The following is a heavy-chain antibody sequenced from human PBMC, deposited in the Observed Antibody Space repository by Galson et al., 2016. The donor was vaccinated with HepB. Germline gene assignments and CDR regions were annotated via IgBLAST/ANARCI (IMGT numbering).Heavy chain of an antibody. D-gene: IGHD6-19*01. V-gene: IGHV3-23*01. J-gene: IGHJ4*02. CDR2: MSYSGGDT. CDR3: APSMGVGWFFDY. Sequence: SLRLSCAASGFSFSNFAMSWVRQPPGKGLEWVSGMSYSGGDTYYADSVKGRFTISRDHTKNTLYLQVNSMRAEDTAVYYRAPSMGVGWFFDYLGQGTLVTVSS. CDR1: GFSFSNFA.